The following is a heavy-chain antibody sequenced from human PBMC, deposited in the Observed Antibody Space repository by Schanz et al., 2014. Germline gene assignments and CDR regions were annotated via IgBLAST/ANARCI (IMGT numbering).Heavy chain of an antibody. J-gene: IGHJ4*02. CDR1: GYTFTSDS. Sequence: QVQLVQSGAEVKKPGASVKVSCKASGYTFTSDSMHWVRQAPGQGLEWMGRIIPVLAIADYAQKFQGRVTITADTSTTTAYMELSGLRSEDTAVYYCARDFSAYVGNYFDYWGQGTLVTVSS. V-gene: IGHV1-69*09. CDR2: IIPVLAIA. D-gene: IGHD5-12*01. CDR3: ARDFSAYVGNYFDY.